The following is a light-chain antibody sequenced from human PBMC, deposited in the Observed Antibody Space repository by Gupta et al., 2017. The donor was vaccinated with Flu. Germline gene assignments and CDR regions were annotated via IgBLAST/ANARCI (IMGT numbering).Light chain of an antibody. V-gene: IGLV4-60*03. CDR1: SGHNTNI. CDR3: ETWGSATYV. CDR2: LESSGTY. J-gene: IGLJ1*01. Sequence: PVLTQSSSASASLGSSVRLTCTLRSGHNTNIIAWHQQQPGKAPRFLMKLESSGTYRRGSGVPDRFSGSSSGADRYLTISNLQSEDEADYYCETWGSATYVFGTGTKVTVL.